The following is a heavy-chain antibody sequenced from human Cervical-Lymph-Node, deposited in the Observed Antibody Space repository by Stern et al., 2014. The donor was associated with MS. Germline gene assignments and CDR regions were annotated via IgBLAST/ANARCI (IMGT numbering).Heavy chain of an antibody. CDR3: TTDGGRRELERLLSEN. D-gene: IGHD1-1*01. Sequence: VQLVESGAEVKKPGSSVKVSCKASGGTFSSYAFSWVRQAPGQGLEWMGRIIPILHIANYAQKFQGRVTITADKSTSTAYMELSSLRSQDTAVYYCTTDGGRRELERLLSENWGQGTLVTVSS. CDR2: IIPILHIA. J-gene: IGHJ4*02. CDR1: GGTFSSYA. V-gene: IGHV1-69*09.